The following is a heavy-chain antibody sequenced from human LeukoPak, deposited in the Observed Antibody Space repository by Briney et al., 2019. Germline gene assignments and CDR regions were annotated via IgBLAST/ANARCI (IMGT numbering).Heavy chain of an antibody. V-gene: IGHV3-23*01. CDR1: GFTLRSYV. CDR3: AKDLLVGYH. Sequence: GGSLRLSCVASGFTLRSYVMNWVRQTPGKGVEWVSSISGSGDSTFYADSVKGRFSISRDNSKNTLYLQVNGLRTEDTAVYYCAKDLLVGYHWGQGTLVTVSS. D-gene: IGHD2-8*02. J-gene: IGHJ5*02. CDR2: ISGSGDST.